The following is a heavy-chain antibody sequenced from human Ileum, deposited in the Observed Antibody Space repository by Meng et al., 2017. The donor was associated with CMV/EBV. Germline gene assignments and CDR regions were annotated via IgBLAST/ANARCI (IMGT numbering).Heavy chain of an antibody. CDR1: GFSFTDTW. V-gene: IGHV3-74*01. J-gene: IGHJ4*02. CDR3: ATAGNYRLDH. CDR2: INPDGGTI. Sequence: DVQVVESGGGLVQPGGALRLACAASGFSFTDTWMHWVRQTPGKGLVWVSRINPDGGTINYADSVKGRFTISRDNAKNTLYLQMNNLRDEDTAVYYCATAGNYRLDHWGQGTLVTVSS. D-gene: IGHD1-7*01.